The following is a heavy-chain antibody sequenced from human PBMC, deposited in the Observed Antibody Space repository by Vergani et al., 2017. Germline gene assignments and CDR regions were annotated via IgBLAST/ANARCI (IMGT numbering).Heavy chain of an antibody. CDR2: ISPGASTV. Sequence: LEESGGGSVKPGGSLRLSCAASGFKFSDHYMSWILPAPGKGLDWVSHISPGASTVSYTDSVTGRFTVSRDNDNNSLTLDMTTLRVEDTAVYYCAKNPGISTTRHYYAMDVWGQGTTVTVSS. CDR1: GFKFSDHY. V-gene: IGHV3-11*04. J-gene: IGHJ6*02. D-gene: IGHD1-1*01. CDR3: AKNPGISTTRHYYAMDV.